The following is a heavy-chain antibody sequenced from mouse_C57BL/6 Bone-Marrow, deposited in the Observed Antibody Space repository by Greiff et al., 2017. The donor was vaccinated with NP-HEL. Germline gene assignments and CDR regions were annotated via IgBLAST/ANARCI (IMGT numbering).Heavy chain of an antibody. Sequence: ESGAELARPGASVKLSCKASGYTFTSYGISWVKQRTGQGLEWIGVIYPRSGNTYYNEKFKGKATLTADKSSSTAYMELRSLTSEDSAVYFCARWRPFAYWGQGTLVTVSA. CDR3: ARWRPFAY. J-gene: IGHJ3*01. CDR2: IYPRSGNT. CDR1: GYTFTSYG. V-gene: IGHV1-81*01.